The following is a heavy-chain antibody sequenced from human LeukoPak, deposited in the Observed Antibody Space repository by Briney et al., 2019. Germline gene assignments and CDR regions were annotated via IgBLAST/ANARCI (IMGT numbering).Heavy chain of an antibody. CDR2: ISAYNGNT. CDR1: GYTFTSYG. CDR3: ARVILPSSWTDY. J-gene: IGHJ4*02. V-gene: IGHV1-18*01. D-gene: IGHD2-21*01. Sequence: ASVKVSCKASGYTFTSYGVSWVRQAPGQGLEWMGWISAYNGNTNYAQKLQGRVTMATDTSTSTAYMELRSLRSDDTAVYYCARVILPSSWTDYWGQGTLVTVSS.